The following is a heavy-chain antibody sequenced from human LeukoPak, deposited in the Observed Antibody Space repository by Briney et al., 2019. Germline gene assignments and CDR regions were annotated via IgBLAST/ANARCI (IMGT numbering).Heavy chain of an antibody. CDR2: IYYSGST. CDR1: GGSISSYY. D-gene: IGHD1-1*01. J-gene: IGHJ5*02. Sequence: PSETLSLTCTVSGGSISSYYWSWIRQPPGKGLEWIGYIYYSGSTNYNPSLKSRVTISVDTSKNQFSPKLSSVTAADTAVYYCARAVTSSPWRNWFDPWGQGTLVTVSS. CDR3: ARAVTSSPWRNWFDP. V-gene: IGHV4-59*01.